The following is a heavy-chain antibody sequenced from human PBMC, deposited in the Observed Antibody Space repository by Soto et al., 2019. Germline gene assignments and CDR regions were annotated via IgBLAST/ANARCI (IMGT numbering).Heavy chain of an antibody. CDR1: GFTFSSYA. J-gene: IGHJ4*02. Sequence: EVQLLESGGGLVQPGGSLRLSCAASGFTFSSYAMRWVRQAPGKGLEWVSAISGSGDSTYYADSVKGRFTISRDNSKNTLYLQMNSRRAEDTAIYYCARRGSGSYYDCWGQGTLVTVSS. CDR2: ISGSGDST. CDR3: ARRGSGSYYDC. D-gene: IGHD1-26*01. V-gene: IGHV3-23*01.